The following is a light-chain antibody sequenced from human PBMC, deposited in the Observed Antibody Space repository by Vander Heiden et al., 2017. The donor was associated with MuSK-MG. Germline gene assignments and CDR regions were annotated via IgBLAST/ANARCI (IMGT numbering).Light chain of an antibody. J-gene: IGLJ3*02. V-gene: IGLV2-14*01. CDR1: SSDVGGYNY. CDR3: SSYTRRTTWV. Sequence: QSALTQPASVSGSPGQSITISCTGTSSDVGGYNYVSWYQQHPGKAPQLMIYEVSNRPSGVSNRFSGSKSGNTASLTISGLQAEDEADYYCSSYTRRTTWVFGGGTKLTVL. CDR2: EVS.